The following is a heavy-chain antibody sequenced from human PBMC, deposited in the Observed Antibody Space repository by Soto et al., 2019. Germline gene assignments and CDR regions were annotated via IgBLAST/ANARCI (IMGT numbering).Heavy chain of an antibody. CDR2: ISGYNGHT. J-gene: IGHJ6*02. CDR1: GYTFTSYG. CDR3: ARDGAAMVTPHYYYYGMDV. V-gene: IGHV1-18*01. Sequence: QVRLVQSGAEVKKPGASVKVSCKASGYTFTSYGINWVRQAPGQGLEWMGWISGYNGHTNYAQNLQGRVTMTTDTSTSTAYMELRSLRSDDTAVYYCARDGAAMVTPHYYYYGMDVWGQGTTVTVSS. D-gene: IGHD2-2*01.